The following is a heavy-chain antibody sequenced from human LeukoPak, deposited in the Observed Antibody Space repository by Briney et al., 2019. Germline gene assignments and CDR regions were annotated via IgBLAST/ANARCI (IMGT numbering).Heavy chain of an antibody. CDR3: TTEGVRGGYYYYYMDV. CDR1: GFTFSNAW. CDR2: IKSKTDGGTT. J-gene: IGHJ6*03. D-gene: IGHD3-10*01. Sequence: PGGSLRLSCAASGFTFSNAWMSWVRQAPGKGLEWVGRIKSKTDGGTTDYAAPVKGRFTISRDDSKNTLYLQMNSLKTEDTAVYHCTTEGVRGGYYYYYMDVWGKGTTVTVSS. V-gene: IGHV3-15*01.